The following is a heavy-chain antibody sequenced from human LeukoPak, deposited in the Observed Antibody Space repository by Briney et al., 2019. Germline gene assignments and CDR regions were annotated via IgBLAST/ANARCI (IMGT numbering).Heavy chain of an antibody. CDR3: ARDRTAVAGLPTHQFGY. J-gene: IGHJ4*02. D-gene: IGHD6-19*01. CDR2: IYYSGST. CDR1: GGSISSGDYY. Sequence: SQTLSLTCTVSGGSISSGDYYWSWIRQPPGKGLEWIGYIYYSGSTYYNPSLKSRVTISVDTSKNQFSLRLSSVTAADTAVYYCARDRTAVAGLPTHQFGYWGQGTLVTVSS. V-gene: IGHV4-30-4*08.